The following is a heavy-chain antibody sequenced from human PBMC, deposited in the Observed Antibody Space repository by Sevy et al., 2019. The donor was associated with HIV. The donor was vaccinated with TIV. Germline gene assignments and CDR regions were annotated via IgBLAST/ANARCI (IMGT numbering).Heavy chain of an antibody. V-gene: IGHV3-21*01. D-gene: IGHD3-10*01. Sequence: GGSLRLSCAASGFTFSTYTMNWVRQAPGMGLEWVSSITFSSNYIYYADSVKGRFTISRDNAKNSLYLQMNSLRAEDTAVYYCARPYGSGSWEAFDIWGQGTMVTVSS. CDR1: GFTFSTYT. J-gene: IGHJ3*02. CDR2: ITFSSNYI. CDR3: ARPYGSGSWEAFDI.